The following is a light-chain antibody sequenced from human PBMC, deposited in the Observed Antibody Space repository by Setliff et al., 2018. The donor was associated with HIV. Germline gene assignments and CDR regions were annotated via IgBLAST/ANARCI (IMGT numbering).Light chain of an antibody. Sequence: LTQPRSVSGSPGQSVTISCTGTSSDVGGYNYVSWYQQHPGKAPKLMIHDVSKRPSGVPDRFSGSKSGNTASLTISGLQAEDEGDYYCSSYAITNTLPFGTGTKVTVL. CDR3: SSYAITNTLP. J-gene: IGLJ1*01. CDR1: SSDVGGYNY. V-gene: IGLV2-11*01. CDR2: DVS.